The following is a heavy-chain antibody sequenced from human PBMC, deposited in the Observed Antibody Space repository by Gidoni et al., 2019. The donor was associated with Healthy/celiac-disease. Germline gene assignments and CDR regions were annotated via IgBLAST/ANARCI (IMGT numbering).Heavy chain of an antibody. Sequence: EVQLVESGGGLVKPGGSLSLSCAASGFTFSSYSLNWVRQAPGKGLECVSSISSSSSYIYYADSVKGRFTISRDNAKNSLYLQMNSLRAEDTAVYYCARDPGSGWYILDYYYGMDVWGQGTTVTVSS. CDR2: ISSSSSYI. V-gene: IGHV3-21*01. CDR3: ARDPGSGWYILDYYYGMDV. D-gene: IGHD6-19*01. CDR1: GFTFSSYS. J-gene: IGHJ6*02.